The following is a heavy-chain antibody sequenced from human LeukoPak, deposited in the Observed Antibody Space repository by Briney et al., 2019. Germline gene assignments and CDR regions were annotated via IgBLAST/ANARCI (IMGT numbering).Heavy chain of an antibody. V-gene: IGHV1-69*05. Sequence: GASVKVSCKASGYTFTSYYMHWVRQAPGQGLEWMGRIIPIFGTANYAQKFQGRVTITTDESTSTAYMELSSLRSEDTAVYYRARDHSGWYDWGQGTLVTVSS. CDR3: ARDHSGWYD. D-gene: IGHD6-19*01. CDR1: GYTFTSYY. J-gene: IGHJ4*02. CDR2: IIPIFGTA.